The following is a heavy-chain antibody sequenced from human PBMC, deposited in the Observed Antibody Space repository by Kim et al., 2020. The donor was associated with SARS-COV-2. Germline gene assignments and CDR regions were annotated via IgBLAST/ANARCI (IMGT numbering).Heavy chain of an antibody. CDR1: GFTFSSYG. CDR3: AKDRGAGDAFDI. CDR2: ISYDGSNK. D-gene: IGHD3-10*01. J-gene: IGHJ3*02. V-gene: IGHV3-30*18. Sequence: GGSLRLSCAASGFTFSSYGMHWVRQAPGKGLEWVAVISYDGSNKYYADSVKGRFTISRDNSKNTLYLQMNSLRAEDTAVYYCAKDRGAGDAFDIWGQGT.